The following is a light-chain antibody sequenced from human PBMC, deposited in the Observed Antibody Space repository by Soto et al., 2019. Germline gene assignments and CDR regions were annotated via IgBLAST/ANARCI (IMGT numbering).Light chain of an antibody. CDR1: TSNILRNY. CDR2: MND. V-gene: IGLV1-47*01. J-gene: IGLJ1*01. CDR3: ASWDDSLSGYV. Sequence: SGLAQPPSASGNPGQRLTISCSGSTSNILRNYVYCYRQFPGTAPRLLISMNDQRPSGVPDRFSGSKSGTSASLAISGLRSEDEADYYCASWDDSLSGYVFGTGTKVTVL.